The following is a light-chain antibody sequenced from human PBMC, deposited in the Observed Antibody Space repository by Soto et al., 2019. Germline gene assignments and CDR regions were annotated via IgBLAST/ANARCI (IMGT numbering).Light chain of an antibody. CDR3: QQYYSYFWT. Sequence: AIRMTQSPSSLSASTGDRVTITCRASQGISSYLAWYQQKPGKAPKLLIYAASTLQSGVPSRFSGSGSGTYFTLTISCLQSEDFATYYCQQYYSYFWTFGQGTKVEIK. J-gene: IGKJ1*01. CDR1: QGISSY. V-gene: IGKV1-8*01. CDR2: AAS.